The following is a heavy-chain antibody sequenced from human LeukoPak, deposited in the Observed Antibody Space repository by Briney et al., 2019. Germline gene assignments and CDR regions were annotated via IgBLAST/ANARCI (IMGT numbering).Heavy chain of an antibody. Sequence: SVKVSCKASGYTFTGYYMHWVRQAPGQGLEWMGRIIPILGIANYAQKFQGRVTITADKSTSTAYMELSSLRSEDTAVYYAAYSSFRDAFDIWGQGTMVTVSS. CDR2: IIPILGIA. J-gene: IGHJ3*02. CDR1: GYTFTGYY. V-gene: IGHV1-69*02. CDR3: AYSSFRDAFDI. D-gene: IGHD6-6*01.